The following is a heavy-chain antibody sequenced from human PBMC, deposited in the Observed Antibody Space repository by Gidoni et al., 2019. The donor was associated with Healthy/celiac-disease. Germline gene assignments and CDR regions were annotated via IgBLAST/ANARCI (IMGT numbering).Heavy chain of an antibody. D-gene: IGHD3-10*01. Sequence: QVQLVQSGAEVKKPGSSVKVSCKASGVTFSSYAIIWVRQAPGQGLEWMGGIIPIFGTAKDAQKFQGRVTINADESTSTAYMELSSLRSEDKAVYYCARVTMVRGVIPLNYYYYYGMDVWGQGTTVTVSS. CDR3: ARVTMVRGVIPLNYYYYYGMDV. CDR1: GVTFSSYA. CDR2: IIPIFGTA. J-gene: IGHJ6*02. V-gene: IGHV1-69*01.